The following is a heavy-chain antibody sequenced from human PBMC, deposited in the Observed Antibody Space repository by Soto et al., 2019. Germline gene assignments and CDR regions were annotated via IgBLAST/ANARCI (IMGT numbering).Heavy chain of an antibody. CDR2: INPSGGST. V-gene: IGHV1-46*03. J-gene: IGHJ3*02. Sequence: QVQLVQSGAEVKKPGASVKVSCKASGYTFTSYYMHWVRQAPGQGLEWMGIINPSGGSTSYAQKFQGRVIMTRDTSTSTVYMELSSLRSEDTAVYYCARFISSSWGHDAFDIWGQGTMVTVSS. D-gene: IGHD6-13*01. CDR3: ARFISSSWGHDAFDI. CDR1: GYTFTSYY.